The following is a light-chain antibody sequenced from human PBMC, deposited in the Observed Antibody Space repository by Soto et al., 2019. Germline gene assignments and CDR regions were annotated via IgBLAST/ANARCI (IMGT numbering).Light chain of an antibody. CDR3: QQYNTYST. CDR1: QSITTW. V-gene: IGKV1-5*03. J-gene: IGKJ1*01. CDR2: KAS. Sequence: DIQMTPSPSTLSASVGDTVTITCRARQSITTWLAWYQQKPGKVPKLLIYKASSLESGVPSRFSGSGSGTEFTLTISSLQPDDFATYYCQQYNTYSTFGQGTKVESK.